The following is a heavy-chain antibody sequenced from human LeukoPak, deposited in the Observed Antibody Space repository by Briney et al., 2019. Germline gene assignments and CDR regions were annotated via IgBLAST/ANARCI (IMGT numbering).Heavy chain of an antibody. CDR2: IYYSGST. CDR3: ARGGAARLHFQN. CDR1: GGSISSYY. J-gene: IGHJ1*01. V-gene: IGHV4-59*01. Sequence: PSETLSLTCTVSGGSISSYYWSWIRQPPGKGLEWIGYIYYSGSTNYNPSLQSRVTISVDTSKNQFSLNLNSVTAADTAVYYCARGGAARLHFQNWGQGTLVTVSS. D-gene: IGHD6-6*01.